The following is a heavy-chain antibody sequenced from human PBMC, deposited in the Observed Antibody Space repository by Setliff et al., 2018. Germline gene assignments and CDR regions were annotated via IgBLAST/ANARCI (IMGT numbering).Heavy chain of an antibody. Sequence: ASVKVSCKASGYTFTSYGFSWVRQAPGQGLGWVGWISPYSGYTNYAQKLQGRVTMTTDTSTSTRYMELRSLTCDDTAVDFCARSFNSGFYHQRDAYDIWGQGTLVTVSS. D-gene: IGHD5-12*01. V-gene: IGHV1-18*01. J-gene: IGHJ3*02. CDR1: GYTFTSYG. CDR2: ISPYSGYT. CDR3: ARSFNSGFYHQRDAYDI.